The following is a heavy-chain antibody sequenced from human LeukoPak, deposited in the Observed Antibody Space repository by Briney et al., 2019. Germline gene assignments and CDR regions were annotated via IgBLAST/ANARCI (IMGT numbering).Heavy chain of an antibody. CDR1: GFTFSSYG. CDR3: AKPHFDY. J-gene: IGHJ4*02. CDR2: IRLDGSNK. Sequence: GGSLRLSCAASGFTFSSYGMHWVRQAPGKGLEWVAFIRLDGSNKYYADSVKGRFTISRDNSKNTLYLQMNSLRGDDTAVYYCAKPHFDYWGQGTLVTVSS. V-gene: IGHV3-30*02.